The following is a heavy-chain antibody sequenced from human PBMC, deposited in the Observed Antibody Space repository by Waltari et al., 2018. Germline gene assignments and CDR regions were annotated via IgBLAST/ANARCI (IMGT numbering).Heavy chain of an antibody. CDR3: ARNERVFRWYGDTDAFDI. Sequence: QVQLQQWGAGLLKPSETLSLTCAVSGGSFSGYSWSWIRQPHGKGLEWSGEINHSGSTNYNPSLKSRVTISVDTSKNQFSLKLSSVTAADTAVYYCARNERVFRWYGDTDAFDIWGQGTMVTVSS. CDR1: GGSFSGYS. CDR2: INHSGST. V-gene: IGHV4-34*01. J-gene: IGHJ3*02. D-gene: IGHD2-15*01.